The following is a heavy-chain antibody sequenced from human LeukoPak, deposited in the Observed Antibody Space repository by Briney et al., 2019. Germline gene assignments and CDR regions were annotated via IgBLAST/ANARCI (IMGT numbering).Heavy chain of an antibody. J-gene: IGHJ6*02. CDR2: ISNSASTI. D-gene: IGHD2-2*01. Sequence: PGGSLRLSCAASGFTFSDYYMSWIRQAPGKGLEWVSYISNSASTIYYADSVKGRFTISRDNAKNSLYLQMNSLRAEDTALYYCAKLPPSGDVVPAAYYGMDVWGQGTTVTVSS. V-gene: IGHV3-11*01. CDR1: GFTFSDYY. CDR3: AKLPPSGDVVPAAYYGMDV.